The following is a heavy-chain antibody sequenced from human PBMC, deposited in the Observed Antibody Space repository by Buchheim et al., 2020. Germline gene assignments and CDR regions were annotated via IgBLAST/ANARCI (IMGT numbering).Heavy chain of an antibody. Sequence: EVQLVESGGGLVQPGMSLRLSCAGSVFTFRNNAMHWVRQAPGKALEWIAHIDRSGGSPFYAASVKGRFTISRDNAKNSLYLQMYSLRDEDTAVYYCARDGLTGDLGPWGQGTL. V-gene: IGHV3-48*02. CDR2: IDRSGGSP. J-gene: IGHJ5*02. CDR3: ARDGLTGDLGP. D-gene: IGHD7-27*01. CDR1: VFTFRNNA.